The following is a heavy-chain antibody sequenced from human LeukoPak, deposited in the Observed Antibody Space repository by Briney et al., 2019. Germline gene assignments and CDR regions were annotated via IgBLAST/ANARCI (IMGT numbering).Heavy chain of an antibody. V-gene: IGHV1-2*02. D-gene: IGHD5-12*01. Sequence: ASVKVSCKASGYTFTDYYMHWVRQAPGQGLEWMGWINPNSGGTNYAQKFQGRVTMTRDTSISTAYMELSRLRSDDTAVYYCASSGYDGGGGPSPYYWGQGTLVTVSS. CDR1: GYTFTDYY. J-gene: IGHJ4*02. CDR2: INPNSGGT. CDR3: ASSGYDGGGGPSPYY.